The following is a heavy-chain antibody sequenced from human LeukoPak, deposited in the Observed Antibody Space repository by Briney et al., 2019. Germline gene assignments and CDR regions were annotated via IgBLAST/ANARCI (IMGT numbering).Heavy chain of an antibody. Sequence: PSETLSLTCTVSGGSISSYYWSWIRQPAGKGLEWIGRIYTSGSTNYNPSPKSRVTMSVDTSKNQFSLKLSSVTAADTAVYYCARDYYGSGSIWFDPWGQGTLVTVSS. CDR2: IYTSGST. D-gene: IGHD3-10*01. CDR3: ARDYYGSGSIWFDP. CDR1: GGSISSYY. V-gene: IGHV4-4*07. J-gene: IGHJ5*02.